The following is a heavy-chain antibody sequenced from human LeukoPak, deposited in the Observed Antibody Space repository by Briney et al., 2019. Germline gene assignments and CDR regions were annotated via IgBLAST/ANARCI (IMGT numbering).Heavy chain of an antibody. CDR3: ARERWLVPGD. Sequence: GGSLRLACAASGFTVSRNHMSWVRQAPGKGLEWVSVLDSGSKTYYAESVKGRFIISRDKSKNTLYLQMNSLRSDDTAVYYCARERWLVPGDWGQGTLVTVSS. J-gene: IGHJ4*02. CDR1: GFTVSRNH. D-gene: IGHD6-19*01. V-gene: IGHV3-66*01. CDR2: LDSGSKT.